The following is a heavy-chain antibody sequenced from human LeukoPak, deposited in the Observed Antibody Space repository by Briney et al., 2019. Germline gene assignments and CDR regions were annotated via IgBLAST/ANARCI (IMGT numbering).Heavy chain of an antibody. Sequence: GKSLKISCKGYGDRFTSYWVAWVRQMPGKGLEWMGIIFPGDSDTRYSPSIQGQVTISVDRSISTAYLQWSSLKASDTAIYYRARRPLHSQNWLAPWGQGTLVTVSS. CDR1: GDRFTSYW. J-gene: IGHJ5*02. CDR2: IFPGDSDT. CDR3: ARRPLHSQNWLAP. V-gene: IGHV5-51*01.